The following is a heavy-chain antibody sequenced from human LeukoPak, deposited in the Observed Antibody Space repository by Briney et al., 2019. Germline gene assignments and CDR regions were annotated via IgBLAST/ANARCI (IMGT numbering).Heavy chain of an antibody. V-gene: IGHV4-39*01. CDR3: ARGYCSSGSCYSYYYYNYMDV. D-gene: IGHD2-15*01. J-gene: IGHJ6*03. CDR2: IYYSGST. Sequence: SETLSLTCTVSGGSISSSSYSWGWIRQPPGKGLEWIGSIYYSGSTYYNPSLKSRVTISVDTSKNQFSLKLSSVTAADTAVYYCARGYCSSGSCYSYYYYNYMDVWGKGTTVTVSS. CDR1: GGSISSSSYS.